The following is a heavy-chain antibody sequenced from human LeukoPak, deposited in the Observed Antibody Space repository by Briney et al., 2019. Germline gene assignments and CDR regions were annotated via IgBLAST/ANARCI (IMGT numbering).Heavy chain of an antibody. CDR1: GYTFTIYG. CDR2: ISAYNGNT. D-gene: IGHD2-2*01. CDR3: ARVVVPAYHFGP. V-gene: IGHV1-18*01. Sequence: ASVTVSFKASGYTFTIYGISWVRQAPGQGLEWMGWISAYNGNTNYAQKLQGRVTMTTDTSTSTAYMELRSLRSDDTAVYYCARVVVPAYHFGPWGQGTLVTVSS. J-gene: IGHJ5*02.